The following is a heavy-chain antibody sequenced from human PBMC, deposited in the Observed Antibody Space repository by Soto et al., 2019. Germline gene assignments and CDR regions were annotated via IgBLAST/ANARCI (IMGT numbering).Heavy chain of an antibody. Sequence: GGSLRLSCAASGCTFSSYAMKWVRQAPGKGLEWVSLIGESGTPTYYADSVKGRFTISRDNSGNTLFLEMYSLRAEDTAVYYCAKYIPGVRYYGMDVWGQGTTVTVSS. V-gene: IGHV3-23*01. CDR2: IGESGTPT. CDR3: AKYIPGVRYYGMDV. CDR1: GCTFSSYA. J-gene: IGHJ6*02. D-gene: IGHD2-2*01.